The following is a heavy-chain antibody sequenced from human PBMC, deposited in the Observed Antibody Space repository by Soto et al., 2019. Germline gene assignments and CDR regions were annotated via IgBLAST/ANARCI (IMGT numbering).Heavy chain of an antibody. CDR3: ARLGGYCSGGSCYPEYLQH. CDR2: IYYSGST. Sequence: PSETLSLTCTVSGGSISSYYWSWIRQPPGKGLEWIGYIYYSGSTNYNPSLKSRVTISVDTSKNQFSLKLSSVTAADTAVYYCARLGGYCSGGSCYPEYLQHWGQGTLVTVS. D-gene: IGHD2-15*01. CDR1: GGSISSYY. V-gene: IGHV4-59*08. J-gene: IGHJ1*01.